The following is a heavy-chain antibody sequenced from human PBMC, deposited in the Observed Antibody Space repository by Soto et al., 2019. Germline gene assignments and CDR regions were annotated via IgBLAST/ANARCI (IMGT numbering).Heavy chain of an antibody. CDR3: ARDHAGKWTRGWFDP. D-gene: IGHD1-26*01. Sequence: GASVKVSCKASGGTFSSYAISWVRQAPGQGLEWMGGIIPIFGTANYAQKFQGRVTITADESTSTAYMELSSLRSEDTAVYYCARDHAGKWTRGWFDPWGQGTLVTVSS. CDR2: IIPIFGTA. CDR1: GGTFSSYA. V-gene: IGHV1-69*13. J-gene: IGHJ5*02.